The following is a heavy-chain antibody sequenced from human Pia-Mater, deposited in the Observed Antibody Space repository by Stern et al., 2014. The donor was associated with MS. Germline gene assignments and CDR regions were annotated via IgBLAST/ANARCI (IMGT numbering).Heavy chain of an antibody. CDR1: GFTLGSCV. D-gene: IGHD2/OR15-2a*01. CDR2: VSYDGSNK. J-gene: IGHJ5*02. V-gene: IGHV3-30*18. CDR3: AKDRQYLTYFFDH. Sequence: VQLVESGGGVVQPRRPLRLSCVASGFTLGSCVMHWVRQAPGKGLEWVAGVSYDGSNKYYADSVKGRFTISRDNSQNTLYMQMSSLRPEDTAVYYCAKDRQYLTYFFDHWGQGSLVTVSS.